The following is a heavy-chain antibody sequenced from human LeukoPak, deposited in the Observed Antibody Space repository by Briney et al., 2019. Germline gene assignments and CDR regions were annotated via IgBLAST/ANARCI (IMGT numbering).Heavy chain of an antibody. J-gene: IGHJ3*02. CDR2: ISSSSSYI. Sequence: KSGGSLRLSCAASGFTFSSYSMNWVRQAPGKGLEWVSSISSSSSYIYYADSVKGRFTISRDNSKNTLYLQMNSLRAEDTAVYYCARDLNYYGSGSYYRGIDAFDIWGQGTMVTVSS. D-gene: IGHD3-10*01. CDR1: GFTFSSYS. CDR3: ARDLNYYGSGSYYRGIDAFDI. V-gene: IGHV3-21*01.